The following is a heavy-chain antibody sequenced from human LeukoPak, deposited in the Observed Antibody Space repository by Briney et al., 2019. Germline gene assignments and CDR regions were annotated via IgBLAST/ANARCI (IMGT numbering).Heavy chain of an antibody. J-gene: IGHJ4*02. CDR1: GYTFTSYG. CDR3: ARVYYGSGSYYSWRIDY. Sequence: GASVKVSCKASGYTFTSYGISWVRQAPGQGLEWMGWICAYNGNTNYAQKLQGRVTMTTDTSTSTAYMELRSLRSDDTAVYYCARVYYGSGSYYSWRIDYWGQGTLVTVSS. V-gene: IGHV1-18*01. D-gene: IGHD3-10*01. CDR2: ICAYNGNT.